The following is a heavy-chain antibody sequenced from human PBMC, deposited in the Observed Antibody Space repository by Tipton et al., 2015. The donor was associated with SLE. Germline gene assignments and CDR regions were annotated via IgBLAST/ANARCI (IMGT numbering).Heavy chain of an antibody. CDR1: GFTFSSYE. V-gene: IGHV3-48*03. CDR2: ISSSGSTI. CDR3: ARGRAIEGAFDV. Sequence: GSLRLSCAASGFTFSSYEMNWVRQAPGKGLEWVSYISSSGSTIYYADSVKGRFTISRDNAKNSLYLQMNSLRAEDTAVYYCARGRAIEGAFDVWGQGTMVTVSS. D-gene: IGHD3-22*01. J-gene: IGHJ3*01.